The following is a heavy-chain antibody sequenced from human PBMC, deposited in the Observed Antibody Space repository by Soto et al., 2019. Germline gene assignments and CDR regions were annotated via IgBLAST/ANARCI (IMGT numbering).Heavy chain of an antibody. V-gene: IGHV4-38-2*02. CDR1: GYSISSGYY. CDR2: IYHSGST. CDR3: ARDKAGLQSETNLMDV. Sequence: PSETLSLTCAVSGYSISSGYYWGCIRQPPGKGLEWIGSIYHSGSTYYNPSLKSRVTISVDTSKNQFSLKLSSVTAADTAVYYCARDKAGLQSETNLMDVWGQGTTVTVYS. J-gene: IGHJ6*02. D-gene: IGHD4-4*01.